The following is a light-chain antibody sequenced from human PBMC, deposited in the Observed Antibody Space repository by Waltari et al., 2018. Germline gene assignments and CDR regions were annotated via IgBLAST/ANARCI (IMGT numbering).Light chain of an antibody. CDR1: RSDLGNSNY. CDR3: SSYSSISFLV. J-gene: IGLJ1*01. V-gene: IGLV2-14*01. CDR2: EVN. Sequence: QSALTQPAPVSGPPGQSITISCTGTRSDLGNSNYVPWYQQHPGKAPKLMIHEVNNRPSGVSNRFSGSKSGDTASLTISGLQGEDEADYYCSSYSSISFLVFGSGTTVTVL.